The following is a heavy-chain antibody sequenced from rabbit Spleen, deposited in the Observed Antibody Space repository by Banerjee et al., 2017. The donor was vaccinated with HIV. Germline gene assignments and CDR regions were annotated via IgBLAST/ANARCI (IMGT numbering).Heavy chain of an antibody. J-gene: IGHJ4*01. Sequence: QLVESGGGLVQPGGSLKLFCKASGFTLSSYYMNWVRQAPGKGLEWIGYIDPVFGSTYYANWVDGRFTISSHNAQNTLYLQLNSLTAADTATYFCARDGAGSSYFYLWGPGTLVTVS. CDR3: ARDGAGSSYFYL. CDR1: GFTLSSYY. V-gene: IGHV1S7*01. D-gene: IGHD8-1*01. CDR2: IDPVFGST.